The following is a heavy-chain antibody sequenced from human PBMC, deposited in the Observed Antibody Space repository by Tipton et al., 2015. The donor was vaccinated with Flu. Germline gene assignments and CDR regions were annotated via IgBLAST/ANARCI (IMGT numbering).Heavy chain of an antibody. CDR2: IYSGGTT. CDR3: AREFYESARNYYYGMDV. Sequence: SLRLSCAVSGFTVSTNFMSWVRQAPGKGLEWVSIIYSGGTTYYADSVKGRFTISRDNSKNTLFLQMDSLRAEDTAVYYCAREFYESARNYYYGMDVWGQGTTVTVSS. CDR1: GFTVSTNF. J-gene: IGHJ6*02. D-gene: IGHD3-22*01. V-gene: IGHV3-53*01.